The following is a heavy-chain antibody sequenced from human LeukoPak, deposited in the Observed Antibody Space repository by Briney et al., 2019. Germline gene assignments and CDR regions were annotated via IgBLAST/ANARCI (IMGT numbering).Heavy chain of an antibody. J-gene: IGHJ4*02. CDR1: GGSISSYY. CDR2: IYTSGST. D-gene: IGHD6-6*01. Sequence: PSETLSLTCTVSGGSISSYYWSWIRQPAGKGLEWIGRIYTSGSTNYNPSLKSRVTMSVDTSKNQFSLKLSSVTAADTAVYYCARGSRVGQLVAPRHGNDYWGQGTLVTVSS. CDR3: ARGSRVGQLVAPRHGNDY. V-gene: IGHV4-4*07.